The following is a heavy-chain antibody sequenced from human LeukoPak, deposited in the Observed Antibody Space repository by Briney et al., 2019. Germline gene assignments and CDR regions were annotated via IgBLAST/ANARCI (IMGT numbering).Heavy chain of an antibody. CDR3: TRRLTTEDY. Sequence: PGRSLRLSCTASGFTFGDYAMSWVRQAPAKGLEWVGFIRSKAYGGTTEYAASVKGRFTISRDDSKSIAYLQMNSLKTEDTAVYYCTRRLTTEDYWGQGTLVTVSS. CDR1: GFTFGDYA. J-gene: IGHJ4*02. D-gene: IGHD4-17*01. V-gene: IGHV3-49*04. CDR2: IRSKAYGGTT.